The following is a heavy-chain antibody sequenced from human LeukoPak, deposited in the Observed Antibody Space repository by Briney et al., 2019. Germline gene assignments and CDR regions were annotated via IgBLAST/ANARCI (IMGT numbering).Heavy chain of an antibody. V-gene: IGHV3-23*01. J-gene: IGHJ6*02. D-gene: IGHD3-10*02. CDR3: ARDLHYYVAMDV. CDR2: SSGSDEKT. CDR1: GFFINRFA. Sequence: GGSLTLPCAASGFFINRFAMPWLPQAPGKALVWVSSSGSDEKTHYSESARGRFAISRDNLQHMVFLEMNTLRVEDTAVYYCARDLHYYVAMDVWGQGTTVTVSS.